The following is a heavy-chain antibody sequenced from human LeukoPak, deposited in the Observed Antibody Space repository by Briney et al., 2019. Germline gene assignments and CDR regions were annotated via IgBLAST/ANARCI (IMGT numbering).Heavy chain of an antibody. D-gene: IGHD2-8*01. J-gene: IGHJ4*02. CDR1: GFTFSIYG. CDR2: MSGSGGST. CDR3: AKAASISRYCPDGVCYDFDY. V-gene: IGHV3-23*01. Sequence: GGSLRLSCAASGFTFSIYGMSWVRQAPGRGLEWVSAMSGSGGSTYYADSVKGRFTISRDNSKNTLYLQMNSLRADDTAVYYCAKAASISRYCPDGVCYDFDYWGQGTLVTVSS.